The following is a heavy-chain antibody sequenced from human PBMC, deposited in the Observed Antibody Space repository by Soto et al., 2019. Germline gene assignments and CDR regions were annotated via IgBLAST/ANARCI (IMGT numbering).Heavy chain of an antibody. CDR2: INPNSGGT. D-gene: IGHD6-13*01. CDR1: GYTFTGYY. Sequence: ASVKVSCKASGYTFTGYYMHWVRQAPGQGLEWMGWINPNSGGTNYAQKFQGWVTMTRDTSISTAYMELSRLRSDDTAVYYCARAIAAAGILPAHFDYWGQGTLVTVSS. J-gene: IGHJ4*02. CDR3: ARAIAAAGILPAHFDY. V-gene: IGHV1-2*04.